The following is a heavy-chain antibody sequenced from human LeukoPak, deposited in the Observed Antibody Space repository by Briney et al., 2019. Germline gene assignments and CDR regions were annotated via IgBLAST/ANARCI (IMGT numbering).Heavy chain of an antibody. Sequence: ASVTVSFKASGYTFTSYGISWVRQAPGQGHEWMGWINPNSGGTNYAQKFQGRVTMTRDTAISTAYMELSRLRSDDTAVYYCARGIAAADPLRDNYYYYYMDVWGKGTTVTVSS. D-gene: IGHD6-13*01. V-gene: IGHV1-2*02. CDR1: GYTFTSYG. CDR3: ARGIAAADPLRDNYYYYYMDV. J-gene: IGHJ6*03. CDR2: INPNSGGT.